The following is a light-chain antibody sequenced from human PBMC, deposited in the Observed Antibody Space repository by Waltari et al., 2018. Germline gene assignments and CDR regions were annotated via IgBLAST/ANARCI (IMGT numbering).Light chain of an antibody. J-gene: IGKJ1*01. Sequence: IVLTQSPATLSLSPGERATLSCRASQSVSSYLAWYQQKPGQAPRLLIYDASNRATGIPARFSGRGSGTDFTLTISSLEPEDFAVYYCQQRSNWPRTFGQGTNVEIK. CDR2: DAS. V-gene: IGKV3-11*01. CDR1: QSVSSY. CDR3: QQRSNWPRT.